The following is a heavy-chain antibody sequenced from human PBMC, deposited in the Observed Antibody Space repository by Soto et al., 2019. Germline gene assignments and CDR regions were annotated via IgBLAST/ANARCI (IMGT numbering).Heavy chain of an antibody. Sequence: EVQLLESGGGLVQPGGSLRLSCAASGFTFSSYAMSWVRQAPGKGLEWVSAISGSGGSTYYADSVKGRFTISRENSKNTLYLQMNSLRAEDTAVYYCAKAGYCSSTSCYAPYYFDYWGQGTLVTVSS. J-gene: IGHJ4*02. V-gene: IGHV3-23*01. CDR2: ISGSGGST. D-gene: IGHD2-2*01. CDR1: GFTFSSYA. CDR3: AKAGYCSSTSCYAPYYFDY.